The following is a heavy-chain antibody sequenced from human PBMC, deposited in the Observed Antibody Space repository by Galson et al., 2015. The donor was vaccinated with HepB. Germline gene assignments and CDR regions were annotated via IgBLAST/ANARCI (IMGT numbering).Heavy chain of an antibody. Sequence: SVKVSCKASGYTFTGYYMHWVRQAPGQGLEWMGRINPNSGGTNYAQKFQGRVTMTRDTSISTAYMELSRLRSDDTAVYYCARDLLRSGYDSSGYYVRGIDYWGQGTLVTVSS. CDR3: ARDLLRSGYDSSGYYVRGIDY. J-gene: IGHJ4*02. CDR2: INPNSGGT. D-gene: IGHD3-22*01. CDR1: GYTFTGYY. V-gene: IGHV1-2*06.